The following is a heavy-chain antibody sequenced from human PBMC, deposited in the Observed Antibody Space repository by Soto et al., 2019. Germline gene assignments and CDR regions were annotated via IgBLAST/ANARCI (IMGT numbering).Heavy chain of an antibody. J-gene: IGHJ5*02. CDR1: GFTFSSYG. V-gene: IGHV3-33*01. CDR2: IWYDGSNK. Sequence: QVQLVESGGGVVQPGRSLRLSCAASGFTFSSYGMHWVRQAPGKGLEWVAVIWYDGSNKYYADSVKGRFTISRDNSKNTLYLQMNSLRAEDTAVYYCARDAQYYDFWSGLMIEDWFDPWGQGTLVTVSS. D-gene: IGHD3-3*01. CDR3: ARDAQYYDFWSGLMIEDWFDP.